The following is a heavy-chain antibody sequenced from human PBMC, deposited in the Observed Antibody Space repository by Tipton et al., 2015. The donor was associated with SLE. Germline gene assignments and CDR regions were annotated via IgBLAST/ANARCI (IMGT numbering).Heavy chain of an antibody. D-gene: IGHD6-13*01. CDR3: ARAEPDSSSWYYYYGMDV. J-gene: IGHJ6*02. CDR2: MYYSGNT. CDR1: GVSISSRTYY. Sequence: LRLSCTVSGVSISSRTYYWGWIRQPPGKGLEWIGSMYYSGNTYYNPSLKSRVTISVDTSKNQFSLKLSSVTAADTAVYYCARAEPDSSSWYYYYGMDVWGQGTTVTASS. V-gene: IGHV4-39*01.